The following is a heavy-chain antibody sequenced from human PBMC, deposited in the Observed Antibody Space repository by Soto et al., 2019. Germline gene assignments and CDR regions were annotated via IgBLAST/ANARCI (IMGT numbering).Heavy chain of an antibody. D-gene: IGHD3-16*01. CDR3: ARDHYDYVWGSFSY. CDR2: INPNSGGT. V-gene: IGHV1-2*02. Sequence: GASVKVSCKASGYTFTGYYMHWVRQAPGQGLEWMGWINPNSGGTNYAQKFQGRVTMTRDTSISTAYTELSRLRSDDTAVYYCARDHYDYVWGSFSYWGQGTLVTVSS. CDR1: GYTFTGYY. J-gene: IGHJ4*02.